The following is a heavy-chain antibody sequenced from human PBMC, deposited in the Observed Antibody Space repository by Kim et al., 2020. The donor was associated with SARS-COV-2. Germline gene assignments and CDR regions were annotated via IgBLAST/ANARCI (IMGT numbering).Heavy chain of an antibody. J-gene: IGHJ3*02. CDR1: GGSISSYY. CDR2: IYYSGST. V-gene: IGHV4-59*01. Sequence: SETLSLTCTVSGGSISSYYWSWIRQPPGKGLEWIGYIYYSGSTNYNPSLKSRVTISVDTSKNQFSLKLSSVTAADTAVYYCARVLVTRHELWFGESIAFDIWGQGTMVTVSS. D-gene: IGHD3-10*01. CDR3: ARVLVTRHELWFGESIAFDI.